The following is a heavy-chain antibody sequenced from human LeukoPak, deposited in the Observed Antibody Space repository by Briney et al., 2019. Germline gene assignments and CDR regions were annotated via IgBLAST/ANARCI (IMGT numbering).Heavy chain of an antibody. Sequence: SETLSLTCAVYGGSFSGYSWTWIRQPPGKGLEWIGEFNHSGSTNYNPSLKSRVTISVDTSKNQFSLKLTSVTAADTAVYYCARVRLPPYYYYYYMDVWGKGTTVTVSS. D-gene: IGHD5-18*01. CDR2: FNHSGST. V-gene: IGHV4-34*01. CDR1: GGSFSGYS. CDR3: ARVRLPPYYYYYYMDV. J-gene: IGHJ6*03.